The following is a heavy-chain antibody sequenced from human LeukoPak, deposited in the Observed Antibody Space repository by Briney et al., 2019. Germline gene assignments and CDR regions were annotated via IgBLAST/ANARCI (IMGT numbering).Heavy chain of an antibody. CDR2: ISRNSYT. CDR3: ARMGIAAVGAYYFDY. Sequence: GGSPGLSCAASGFTFSDYYMSWIRQAPGKGLEWVSYISRNSYTNYADSVKGRFTISRDNAKNSLYLQMASLRAEDTAVYYCARMGIAAVGAYYFDYWGQGTLVAVSS. J-gene: IGHJ4*02. CDR1: GFTFSDYY. V-gene: IGHV3-11*06. D-gene: IGHD6-13*01.